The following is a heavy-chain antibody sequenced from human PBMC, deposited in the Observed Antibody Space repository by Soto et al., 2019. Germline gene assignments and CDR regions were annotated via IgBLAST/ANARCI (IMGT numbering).Heavy chain of an antibody. CDR2: IYYSGST. CDR1: GGSISSYY. CDR3: AKDRGIVGPFDY. V-gene: IGHV4-59*01. D-gene: IGHD1-26*01. J-gene: IGHJ4*02. Sequence: QVQLQESGPGLVKPSETLSLTCTVSGGSISSYYWSWIRQPPGKGLEWIGYIYYSGSTNYNPSLKSRFTISVDTSKNQFSLKLSSVTAADTAVYYCAKDRGIVGPFDYWGQGTLVTVSS.